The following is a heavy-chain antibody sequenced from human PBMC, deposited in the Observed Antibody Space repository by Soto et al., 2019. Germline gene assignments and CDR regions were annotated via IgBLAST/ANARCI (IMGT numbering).Heavy chain of an antibody. CDR2: ISGSGGST. CDR3: AKDYYGEDYYYGMDV. Sequence: GGSLRLSCAASGFTFSSYAMSWVRQAPGKGLEWVSAISGSGGSTYYADSVKGRFTISRDNSKNTLYLQMNSLRAEDTAVYYCAKDYYGEDYYYGMDVWGQGTTVTVSS. V-gene: IGHV3-23*01. CDR1: GFTFSSYA. D-gene: IGHD3-22*01. J-gene: IGHJ6*02.